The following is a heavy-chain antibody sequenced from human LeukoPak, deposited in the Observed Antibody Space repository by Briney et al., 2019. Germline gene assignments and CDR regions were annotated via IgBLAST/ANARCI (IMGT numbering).Heavy chain of an antibody. CDR2: TYCRSKWST. Sequence: SQTLSLTFAISGDSVSSNSAAWNWIRQSPSRGLEWLGRTYCRSKWSTDYAVFVKSRITINPDTSKNQFSLHLKSVTPEDTAVYYCARMVGNSPDYWGQGTLVTVSS. CDR3: ARMVGNSPDY. V-gene: IGHV6-1*01. D-gene: IGHD2/OR15-2a*01. CDR1: GDSVSSNSAA. J-gene: IGHJ4*02.